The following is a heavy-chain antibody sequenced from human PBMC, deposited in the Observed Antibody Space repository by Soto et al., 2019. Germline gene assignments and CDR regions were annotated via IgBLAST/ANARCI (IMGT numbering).Heavy chain of an antibody. Sequence: EVQLVESGGGLVQPGGSLRLSCAVSGFSVNRKYMSWVRQAPGKGPEWVGIIYTGGSTDYAGSMKGRFTISRDDSKNTLYLQMNSLRVEDTDVYYCARDDNWNSGWRYYFDFWGQGVLVTVSS. CDR3: ARDDNWNSGWRYYFDF. CDR2: IYTGGST. V-gene: IGHV3-66*01. CDR1: GFSVNRKY. J-gene: IGHJ4*02. D-gene: IGHD1-1*01.